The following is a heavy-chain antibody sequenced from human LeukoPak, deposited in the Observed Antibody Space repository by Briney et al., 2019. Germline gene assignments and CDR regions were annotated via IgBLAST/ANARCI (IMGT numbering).Heavy chain of an antibody. V-gene: IGHV4-34*01. J-gene: IGHJ4*02. CDR2: ISHSGST. D-gene: IGHD3-16*01. Sequence: PSETLSLTCAVYDGSLSGYWWSWIRQSPGKGLEWIGEISHSGSTNYNPSFKSRVTVSGDTSNKQVSLKMTSVTAADTAVHFCARGRDYIWGMSGYWGQGTQVIVSS. CDR3: ARGRDYIWGMSGY. CDR1: DGSLSGYW.